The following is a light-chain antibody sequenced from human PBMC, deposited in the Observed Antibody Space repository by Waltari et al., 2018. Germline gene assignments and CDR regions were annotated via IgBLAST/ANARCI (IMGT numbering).Light chain of an antibody. CDR3: SSHTSTTTNV. V-gene: IGLV2-14*03. J-gene: IGLJ1*01. Sequence: QSALTQPAAVSGSPGQSITISCSGSTSDIGGYNYVCWYQQHPGKPPKLILYDVTNRPSGVSNRFSGSKSGNTASLTISGLQTDDEAIYYCSSHTSTTTNVFGTGTKVTVL. CDR1: TSDIGGYNY. CDR2: DVT.